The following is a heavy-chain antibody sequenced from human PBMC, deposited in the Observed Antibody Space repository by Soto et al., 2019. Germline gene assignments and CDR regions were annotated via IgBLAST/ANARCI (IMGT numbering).Heavy chain of an antibody. CDR2: IIPIFGTA. Sequence: ASVKVSCKASGGTFSSYAISWVRQAPGQGLEWMGGIIPIFGTANYAQKFQGRVTITADESTSTAYMELSSLRSEDTAVYYCAREHLVVTADNWFDPWGQGTLVTVSS. CDR3: AREHLVVTADNWFDP. V-gene: IGHV1-69*13. D-gene: IGHD2-21*02. CDR1: GGTFSSYA. J-gene: IGHJ5*02.